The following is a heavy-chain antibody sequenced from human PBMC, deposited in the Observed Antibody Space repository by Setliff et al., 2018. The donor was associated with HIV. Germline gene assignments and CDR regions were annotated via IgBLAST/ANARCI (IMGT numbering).Heavy chain of an antibody. D-gene: IGHD2-8*02. CDR2: IYSGGTT. J-gene: IGHJ4*02. CDR3: ARLIHTGLLYFDF. V-gene: IGHV4-4*09. CDR1: GVSISGHF. Sequence: SETLSLTCFVSGVSISGHFWGWIRQPPGKGLEWIGYIYSGGTTQYNPSVESRVTMSLDTSRDQFSLNLRSVTAADTAVYFCARLIHTGLLYFDFWGLGTLVTVSS.